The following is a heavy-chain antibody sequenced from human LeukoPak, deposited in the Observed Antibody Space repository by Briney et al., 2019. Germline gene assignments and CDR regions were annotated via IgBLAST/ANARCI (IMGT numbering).Heavy chain of an antibody. CDR3: ARVMAPLYGSGSALYFDY. D-gene: IGHD3-10*01. V-gene: IGHV4-4*07. CDR1: GGSISTYY. CDR2: IYATGST. Sequence: PSETLSLTCTVSGGSISTYYWSWVRQPSGKGLEWIGRIYATGSTNYNPSLMRRVSISVDTSRNQFPLRLSSVTAADTAIYYCARVMAPLYGSGSALYFDYWGQGTLVTVSS. J-gene: IGHJ4*02.